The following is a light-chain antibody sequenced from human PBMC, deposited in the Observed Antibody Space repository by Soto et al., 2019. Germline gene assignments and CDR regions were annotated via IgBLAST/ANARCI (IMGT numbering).Light chain of an antibody. Sequence: QSALTQPASVSGSPGQSITISCTGTSSDVGGYNYVSWYPQHPGKAPKLMIYHVSDRPSGVSHRFSASKSGNTASLTISGRQAEDEADDYCCSYTSSSTPWVFGTGTKVTVL. V-gene: IGLV2-14*03. CDR2: HVS. CDR3: CSYTSSSTPWV. CDR1: SSDVGGYNY. J-gene: IGLJ1*01.